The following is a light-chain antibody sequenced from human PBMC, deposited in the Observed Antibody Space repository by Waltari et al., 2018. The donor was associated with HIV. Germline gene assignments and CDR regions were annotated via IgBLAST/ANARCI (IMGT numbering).Light chain of an antibody. CDR3: AAWDDRLSGPI. CDR1: SSNIGSSY. V-gene: IGLV1-47*01. J-gene: IGLJ2*01. CDR2: RSN. Sequence: QSALTQPPSVFGTPGQRVTLSCSGSSSNIGSSYVYWYRQLPGTAPKVVISRSNQRPSDVPDRFSGSKSGTSASLAISGLRSDDEADYYCAAWDDRLSGPIFGGGTKLTVL.